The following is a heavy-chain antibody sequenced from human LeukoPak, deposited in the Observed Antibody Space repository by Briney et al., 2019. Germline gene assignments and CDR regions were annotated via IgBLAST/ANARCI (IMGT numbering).Heavy chain of an antibody. D-gene: IGHD1-26*01. CDR3: ATAFQLRDY. J-gene: IGHJ4*02. Sequence: GGSLRLSCAASGFTFSSYEMNWVRQAPGKGLEWVSYISSSGRTIYYADSVKGRFTISRDNAKNPLYLQMTALRADDTAVYYCATAFQLRDYWGQGTLVTASS. CDR2: ISSSGRTI. V-gene: IGHV3-48*03. CDR1: GFTFSSYE.